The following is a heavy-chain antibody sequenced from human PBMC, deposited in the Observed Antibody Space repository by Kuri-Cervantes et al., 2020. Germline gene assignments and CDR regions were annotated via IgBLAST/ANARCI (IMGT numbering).Heavy chain of an antibody. V-gene: IGHV3-11*04. J-gene: IGHJ5*02. D-gene: IGHD2-15*01. CDR3: AAWSATATHH. CDR1: GFTFSDYY. Sequence: GESLKISCAASGFTFSDYYMSWIRQAPGKGLEWVSYISSGSSTIYQADSVQGRFTISRDNAKNSLYLQMNSLRAEDTGVYYCAAWSATATHHWGQGTLVTVSS. CDR2: ISSGSSTI.